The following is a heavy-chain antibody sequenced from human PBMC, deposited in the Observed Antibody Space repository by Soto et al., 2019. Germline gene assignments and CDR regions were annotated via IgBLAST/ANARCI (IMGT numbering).Heavy chain of an antibody. Sequence: IQLVQSAGEVKRPGASVKVSCKASGYTFNTFGITWVRQAPGQGLEWMGCVSGYSDKRDYSRKLQDRITLTADPSTTTSYMALRSLTSDDTAVYYCARGWGKDFGVNDFWGEGTLVTVSS. CDR3: ARGWGKDFGVNDF. D-gene: IGHD2-8*01. CDR2: VSGYSDKR. V-gene: IGHV1-18*01. J-gene: IGHJ4*02. CDR1: GYTFNTFG.